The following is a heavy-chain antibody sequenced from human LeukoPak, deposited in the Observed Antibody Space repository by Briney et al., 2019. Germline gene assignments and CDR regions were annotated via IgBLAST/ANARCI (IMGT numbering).Heavy chain of an antibody. CDR1: GYTFTSYG. CDR2: ISPYNGNT. J-gene: IGHJ4*02. D-gene: IGHD5-24*01. CDR3: ARGARIWLQFKTSAGFDY. V-gene: IGHV1-18*01. Sequence: ASVKVSCKASGYTFTSYGISWVRQAPGQGLEWMGWISPYNGNTIYAQKLQGRVTMTTDTSTSTAYMELRSLRSDDTAVYYCARGARIWLQFKTSAGFDYWGQGTLLTVSS.